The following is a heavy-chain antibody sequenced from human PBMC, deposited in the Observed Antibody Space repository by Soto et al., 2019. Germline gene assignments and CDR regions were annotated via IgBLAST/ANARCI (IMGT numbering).Heavy chain of an antibody. J-gene: IGHJ4*02. D-gene: IGHD1-26*01. CDR3: AKLRGSGSYSNFDY. CDR2: ISGSGGST. Sequence: PGGSLRLSCAASGFTFSSYAMSWVRQAPGKGLEWVSGISGSGGSTHYADSVKGRFTISRDNSKNTLFLQMNSLRAEDTAVYYCAKLRGSGSYSNFDYWGQGTLVTVSS. CDR1: GFTFSSYA. V-gene: IGHV3-23*01.